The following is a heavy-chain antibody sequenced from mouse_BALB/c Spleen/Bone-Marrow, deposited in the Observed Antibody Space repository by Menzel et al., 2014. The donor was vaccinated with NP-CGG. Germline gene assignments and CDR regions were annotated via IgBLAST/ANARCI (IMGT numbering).Heavy chain of an antibody. J-gene: IGHJ3*01. CDR3: TRDDGGFAY. Sequence: VKLPESGTDLVRPGASVKLSCKASGYTFTSYWINWVKQRPGQGLEWIGNIYPSDSYTNYNQKFKDKATLTVDKSSSTAYMHLSSPTSEDSAVYYCTRDDGGFAYWGQGTLVTVSA. D-gene: IGHD1-1*02. CDR2: IYPSDSYT. CDR1: GYTFTSYW. V-gene: IGHV1-69*02.